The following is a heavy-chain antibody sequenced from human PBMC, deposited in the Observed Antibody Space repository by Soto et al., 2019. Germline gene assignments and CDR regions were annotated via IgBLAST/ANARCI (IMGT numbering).Heavy chain of an antibody. D-gene: IGHD6-13*01. CDR1: GVTFSSYG. CDR2: ISYDGSNK. V-gene: IGHV3-33*05. Sequence: PGGSLRLSCASSGVTFSSYGMHWVRRAPGKGLEWVTVISYDGSNKYYGDSVEGRFTISRDNSKNTLFLQMDSLRAEDTAVYYCARSAGKGGLAAPIDYWGQGTLVTVSS. CDR3: ARSAGKGGLAAPIDY. J-gene: IGHJ4*02.